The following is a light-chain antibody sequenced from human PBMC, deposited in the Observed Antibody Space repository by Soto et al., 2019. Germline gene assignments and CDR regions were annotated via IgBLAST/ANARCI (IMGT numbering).Light chain of an antibody. V-gene: IGLV2-8*01. CDR2: EVS. CDR1: SSDVGGYNY. J-gene: IGLJ1*01. Sequence: QSALTQPPSASGSPEQSVPISCTGTSSDVGGYNYVSWYQQHPGKAPKLMIYEVSKRPSGVPDRFSGSKSGNTASLTVSGLQAEDEADYYCSSYAGSNNYVFGTGT. CDR3: SSYAGSNNYV.